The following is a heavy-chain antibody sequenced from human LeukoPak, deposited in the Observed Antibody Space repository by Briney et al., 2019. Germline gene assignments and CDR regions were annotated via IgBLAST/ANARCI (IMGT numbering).Heavy chain of an antibody. CDR1: GGSISSSSYY. D-gene: IGHD6-6*01. CDR3: PSPSSSSSTYGY. V-gene: IGHV4-39*01. CDR2: INYSGNT. J-gene: IGHJ4*02. Sequence: SETLSLTCSVSGGSISSSSYYWGWIRQPPGKGLEWIGSINYSGNTYYNASLKSRVTISVDTPKNQFSLKLSSVTAADTAVYYCPSPSSSSSTYGYWGQRTLVTVSS.